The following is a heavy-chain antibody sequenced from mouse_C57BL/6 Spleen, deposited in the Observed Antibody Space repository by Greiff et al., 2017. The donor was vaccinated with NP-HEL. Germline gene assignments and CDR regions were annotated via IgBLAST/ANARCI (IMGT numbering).Heavy chain of an antibody. CDR2: INPNNGGT. CDR1: GYTFTDYY. V-gene: IGHV1-26*01. Sequence: EVQLQQSGPELVKPGASVKISCKASGYTFTDYYMNWVKQSHGKSLEWIGDINPNNGGTSYNQKFKGKATLTVDKSSSTAYMELRSLTSEDSAVYYCASYGYPYYFDYWGQGTTLTVSS. D-gene: IGHD2-2*01. CDR3: ASYGYPYYFDY. J-gene: IGHJ2*01.